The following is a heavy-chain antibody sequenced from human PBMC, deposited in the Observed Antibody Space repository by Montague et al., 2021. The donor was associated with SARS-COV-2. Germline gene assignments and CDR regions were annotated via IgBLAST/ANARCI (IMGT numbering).Heavy chain of an antibody. Sequence: SETLSLTCTVSGYSISSGYYWGWIRQPPGKGLEWIGSIYHSGSTYYNPSLKSRVTISVDTSKNQFSLKLSSVTAADTAVYYCAVNSNYYYYVMDVWGQGTTVTVSS. V-gene: IGHV4-38-2*02. CDR2: IYHSGST. J-gene: IGHJ6*02. D-gene: IGHD4-11*01. CDR1: GYSISSGYY. CDR3: AVNSNYYYYVMDV.